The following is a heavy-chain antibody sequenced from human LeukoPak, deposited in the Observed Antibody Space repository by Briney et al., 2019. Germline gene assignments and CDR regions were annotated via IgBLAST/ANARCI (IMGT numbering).Heavy chain of an antibody. CDR3: AKGTSGSSHSAGHY. CDR2: FTYDESEK. V-gene: IGHV3-30*04. D-gene: IGHD2-15*01. CDR1: GFSFSSHA. J-gene: IGHJ4*02. Sequence: PGGSLRLSCVASGFSFSSHAMHWVRQAPGKGLEWVASFTYDESEKFYGDSVKGRFNISRDISRNTVYLQMNSLRAEDTAIYSCAKGTSGSSHSAGHYWGQGTLVTVSS.